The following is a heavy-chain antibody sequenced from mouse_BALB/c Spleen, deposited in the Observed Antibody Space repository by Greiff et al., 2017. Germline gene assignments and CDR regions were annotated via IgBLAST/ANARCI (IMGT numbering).Heavy chain of an antibody. CDR2: IWWDDDK. Sequence: QVTLKESGPGILQPSQTLSLTCSFSGFSLSTSGMGVGWIRQPSGKGLEWLAHIWWDDDKRYNPALKSRLTISKDTSSNQVFLKNASVDTADTATYYGARIGYGSSHWYFDVWGAGTTVTVSS. CDR1: GFSLSTSGMG. CDR3: ARIGYGSSHWYFDV. V-gene: IGHV8-8*01. D-gene: IGHD1-1*01. J-gene: IGHJ1*01.